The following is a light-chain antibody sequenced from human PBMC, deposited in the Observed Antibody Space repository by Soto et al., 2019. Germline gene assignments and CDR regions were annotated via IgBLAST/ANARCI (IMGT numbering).Light chain of an antibody. CDR3: QQYNYWPIT. CDR2: GAS. Sequence: EIVMTQSPATLSVSRWDIATLSCRASQSISSNLAWYQQKPGQGPRLLIYGASTRATGIPARFSGSGSETDFTLTVSSLRSEDSAVYYCQQYNYWPITFGQGTRLEI. J-gene: IGKJ5*01. V-gene: IGKV3-15*01. CDR1: QSISSN.